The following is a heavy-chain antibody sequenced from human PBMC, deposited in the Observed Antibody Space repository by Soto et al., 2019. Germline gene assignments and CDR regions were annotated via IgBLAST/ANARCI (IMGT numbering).Heavy chain of an antibody. V-gene: IGHV3-11*01. CDR3: ARDASYDFVY. D-gene: IGHD3-10*01. Sequence: GGSLRLSCAASGFTFSGYYMSWIRQAPGKGLEWVSYISSSGSNIYYADSVKGRFTISRDNAKNSLYLQMNSLRAEDTAVYYCARDASYDFVYWGQGTLVTVSS. CDR2: ISSSGSNI. J-gene: IGHJ4*02. CDR1: GFTFSGYY.